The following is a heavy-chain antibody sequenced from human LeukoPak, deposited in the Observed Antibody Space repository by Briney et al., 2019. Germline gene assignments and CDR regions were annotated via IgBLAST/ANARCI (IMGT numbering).Heavy chain of an antibody. V-gene: IGHV3-23*01. Sequence: PGGSLRLSCAASGFTFSSYAMSWVRQAPGKGLEWVSAISGSGGSTYYADSVKGRFTISRDNSKNTLYLQMNSLRAEDTAVYYCAKGEKYYYDSSGYYYGAFDIWGQGTMVTVSS. D-gene: IGHD3-22*01. CDR1: GFTFSSYA. CDR2: ISGSGGST. CDR3: AKGEKYYYDSSGYYYGAFDI. J-gene: IGHJ3*02.